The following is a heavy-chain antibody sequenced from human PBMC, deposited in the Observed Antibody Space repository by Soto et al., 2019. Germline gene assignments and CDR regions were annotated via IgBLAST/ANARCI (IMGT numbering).Heavy chain of an antibody. J-gene: IGHJ6*02. V-gene: IGHV1-2*02. CDR1: GYTFTGYY. CDR3: ARDQVVVVPAAISYGMDV. D-gene: IGHD2-2*01. CDR2: INPNSGGT. Sequence: SVKVSCKASGYTFTGYYMHWVRQAPGQGLEWMGWINPNSGGTNYAQKFQGRVTMTRDTSISTAYMELSRLRSDDTAVYYCARDQVVVVPAAISYGMDVWGQGTTVTVSS.